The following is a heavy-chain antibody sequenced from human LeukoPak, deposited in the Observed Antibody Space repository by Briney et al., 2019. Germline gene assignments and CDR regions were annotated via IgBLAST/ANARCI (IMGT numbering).Heavy chain of an antibody. J-gene: IGHJ3*02. CDR3: ARDLGYYDSSGYNDAFDI. CDR2: IYYSGST. Sequence: SETLSLTCTVSGGSISSGGYYWSWIRQHPGKGLEWIGYIYYSGSTYYNPSLKSRVTISVDTSKNQFSLKLSSVTAADTAVYYCARDLGYYDSSGYNDAFDIWGQGTMVTVSS. D-gene: IGHD3-22*01. CDR1: GGSISSGGYY. V-gene: IGHV4-31*03.